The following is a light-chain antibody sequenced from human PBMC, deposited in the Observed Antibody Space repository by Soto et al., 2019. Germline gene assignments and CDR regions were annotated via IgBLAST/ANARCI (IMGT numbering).Light chain of an antibody. CDR2: GAS. V-gene: IGKV3-20*01. Sequence: EIVLTQSPGTLSLSPGERATLSCRASQSVSSSYLAWYQQKPGQEPRLLIYGASSRATGIPDRFSGSGSGTAFTLTISRLEPEDFAVYYCQQYGSSPLYRFGQGT. CDR1: QSVSSSY. J-gene: IGKJ2*03. CDR3: QQYGSSPLYR.